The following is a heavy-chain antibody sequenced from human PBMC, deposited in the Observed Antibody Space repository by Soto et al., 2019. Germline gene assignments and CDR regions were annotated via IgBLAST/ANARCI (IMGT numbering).Heavy chain of an antibody. CDR1: GFTFDDYG. V-gene: IGHV3-20*04. D-gene: IGHD1-1*01. J-gene: IGHJ4*02. Sequence: GGSLRLSCAASGFTFDDYGMSWVRQAPGKGLEWVSTINWNGGNTGYADSVKGRFTISRDNAKNSLYLQMNSLRAEDTALYYCARRMVGTYYDYWGLGTLVTVSS. CDR2: INWNGGNT. CDR3: ARRMVGTYYDY.